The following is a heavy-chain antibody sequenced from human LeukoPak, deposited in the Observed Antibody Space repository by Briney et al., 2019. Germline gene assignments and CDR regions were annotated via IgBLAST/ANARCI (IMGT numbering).Heavy chain of an antibody. V-gene: IGHV1-46*01. CDR3: AKSQVVRLGGSYHYYYDF. CDR2: INPVGGST. CDR1: GYTFTNYY. Sequence: GASVKVSCKASGYTFTNYYMHWVRQAPGQGLEWIGIINPVGGSTTYAQQFQGRITMTRDTSTSTLYMELSSLRSEDTAVYYCAKSQVVRLGGSYHYYYDFWGQGTLVTVSS. D-gene: IGHD1-26*01. J-gene: IGHJ4*02.